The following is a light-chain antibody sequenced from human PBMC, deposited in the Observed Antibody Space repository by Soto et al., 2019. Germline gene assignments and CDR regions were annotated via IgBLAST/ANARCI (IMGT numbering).Light chain of an antibody. Sequence: EMVMTQSPATLSVSSGERATRSCRARQSFSSKLAWYQQKPVQAPRLLIYDTSTRATGIPARFSGSGSGTEFTLTISSLQSEDFAVYYCQQYSNWPPITFGRGTRLEIK. J-gene: IGKJ5*01. V-gene: IGKV3-15*01. CDR1: QSFSSK. CDR2: DTS. CDR3: QQYSNWPPIT.